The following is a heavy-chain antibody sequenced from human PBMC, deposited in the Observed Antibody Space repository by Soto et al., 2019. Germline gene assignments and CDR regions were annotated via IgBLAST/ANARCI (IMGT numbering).Heavy chain of an antibody. Sequence: PGGSLRLSCSASGFTFSSYAMHWVRQAPGKGLEYVSAISSNGGSTYYADSVKGRFTISRDNSKNTLYLQMSSLRAEDTAVYYCVSCFDCSGGSLDHPSFDYWGQGTLVTVSS. J-gene: IGHJ4*02. D-gene: IGHD2-15*01. CDR1: GFTFSSYA. V-gene: IGHV3-64D*06. CDR3: VSCFDCSGGSLDHPSFDY. CDR2: ISSNGGST.